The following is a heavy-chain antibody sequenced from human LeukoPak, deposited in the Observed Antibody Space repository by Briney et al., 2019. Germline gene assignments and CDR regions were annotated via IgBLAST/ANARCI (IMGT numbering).Heavy chain of an antibody. D-gene: IGHD1-26*01. CDR3: VRDLKRLRARWENLGFDP. V-gene: IGHV1-18*01. J-gene: IGHJ5*02. Sequence: GASVKVSCKASGFTFTSYGISWVRQAPGQGLEWMGWISVYNGNTNYAQKLQGRVTMTTDTSTSTAYMELRSLRSDDTAVYYCVRDLKRLRARWENLGFDPWGQGTLVTVSS. CDR2: ISVYNGNT. CDR1: GFTFTSYG.